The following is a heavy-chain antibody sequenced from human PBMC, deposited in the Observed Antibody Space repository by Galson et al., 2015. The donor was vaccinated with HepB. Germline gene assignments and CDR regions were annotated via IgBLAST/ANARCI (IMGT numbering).Heavy chain of an antibody. CDR1: GFTFGDYA. D-gene: IGHD3-22*01. V-gene: IGHV3-49*03. Sequence: SLRLSCAASGFTFGDYAMSWFRQVPGKGLEWVGFIRSKAYGGTTEYAASVKGRFTISRDDSKSIAYLQMNSLKTEDTAVYYCTRPTVVVILSIGYWGQGTLVTVSS. J-gene: IGHJ4*02. CDR2: IRSKAYGGTT. CDR3: TRPTVVVILSIGY.